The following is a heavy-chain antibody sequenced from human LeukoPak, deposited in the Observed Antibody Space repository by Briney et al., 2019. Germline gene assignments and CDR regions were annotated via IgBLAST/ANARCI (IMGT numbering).Heavy chain of an antibody. V-gene: IGHV3-74*01. CDR2: INSDGSTT. CDR1: GFTFRTYW. D-gene: IGHD3-10*01. Sequence: GGSLRLSCAASGFTFRTYWMHWVRQTPGQGLVWVSRINSDGSTTNNADSVKGRFTVSRDNAQNTLYLQMSSLRAEDTAVYYCARAGNYYFEYWGQGALVTVSS. CDR3: ARAGNYYFEY. J-gene: IGHJ4*02.